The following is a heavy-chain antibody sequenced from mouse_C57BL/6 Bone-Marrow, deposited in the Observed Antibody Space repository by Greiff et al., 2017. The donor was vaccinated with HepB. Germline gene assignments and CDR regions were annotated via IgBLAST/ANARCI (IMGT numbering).Heavy chain of an antibody. CDR2: IHPNSGST. D-gene: IGHD1-1*01. CDR3: ATPDLITANPYWYFDV. V-gene: IGHV1-64*01. J-gene: IGHJ1*03. CDR1: GYTFTSYW. Sequence: QVQLQQPGAELVKPGASVKLSCKASGYTFTSYWMHWVKQRPGQGLEWIGMIHPNSGSTNYNEKFKSKATLTVDKYSSTAYMQLSSLTSEDSAVYYCATPDLITANPYWYFDVWGTGTTVTVSS.